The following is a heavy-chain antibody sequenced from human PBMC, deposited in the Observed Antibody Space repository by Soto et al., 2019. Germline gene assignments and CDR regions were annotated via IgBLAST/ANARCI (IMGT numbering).Heavy chain of an antibody. Sequence: GGSLRLSCAASGFTFSSYGMHWVRQAPGKGLEWVAVISYDGSNKYYADSVKGRFTISRDNSKNTLYLQMNSLRAEDTAVYYCAKDSSQYYYYYYMDVWGKGTTVTVSS. J-gene: IGHJ6*03. CDR2: ISYDGSNK. CDR1: GFTFSSYG. V-gene: IGHV3-30*18. CDR3: AKDSSQYYYYYYMDV.